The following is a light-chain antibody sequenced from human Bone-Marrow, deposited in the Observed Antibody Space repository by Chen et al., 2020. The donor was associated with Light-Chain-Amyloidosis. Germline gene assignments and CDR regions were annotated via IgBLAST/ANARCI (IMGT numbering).Light chain of an antibody. V-gene: IGLV2-14*01. Sequence: QSALTQPAPVSGSPGQSITISCTGTSSDVGGDNHVSWYQQHPDKAPKLMIYDVTNRPAWVPDRFSVAKSDNTASLTSSGLQTEDEADYVGSSYTITNTIVFGSGTRVTVL. CDR3: SSYTITNTIV. CDR1: SSDVGGDNH. J-gene: IGLJ1*01. CDR2: DVT.